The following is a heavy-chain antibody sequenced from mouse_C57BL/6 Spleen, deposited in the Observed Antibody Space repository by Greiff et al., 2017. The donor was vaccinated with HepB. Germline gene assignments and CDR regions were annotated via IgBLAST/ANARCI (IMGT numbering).Heavy chain of an antibody. CDR2: IYPSDSET. Sequence: VQLQQPGAELVRPGSSVKLSCKASGYTFNSYWMDWVKQMPGQGLEWIGNIYPSDSETHYNQKFKDKATLTVDKSSSTAYMQLSSLTSEDSAVYYCARGYYDMYYFDYWGQGTTLTVSS. D-gene: IGHD2-4*01. CDR1: GYTFNSYW. CDR3: ARGYYDMYYFDY. V-gene: IGHV1-61*01. J-gene: IGHJ2*01.